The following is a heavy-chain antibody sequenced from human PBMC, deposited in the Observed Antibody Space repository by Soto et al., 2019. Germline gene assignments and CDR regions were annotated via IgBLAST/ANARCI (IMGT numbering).Heavy chain of an antibody. J-gene: IGHJ6*02. CDR2: TYYRSKWYN. V-gene: IGHV6-1*01. Sequence: SETLSLTCAISGDSVSSNSAAWNWIRQSPSRGLEWLGRTYYRSKWYNDYAVSVKSRITINPDTSKNQFSLQLNSVTPEDTAVYYCAREDRRAGRYYYYYGMDVWGQGTTVTVS. D-gene: IGHD6-19*01. CDR1: GDSVSSNSAA. CDR3: AREDRRAGRYYYYYGMDV.